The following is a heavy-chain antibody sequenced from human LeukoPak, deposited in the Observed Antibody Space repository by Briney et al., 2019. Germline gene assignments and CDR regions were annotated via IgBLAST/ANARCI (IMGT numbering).Heavy chain of an antibody. CDR2: INPNSGGT. CDR3: ARARWQLVPYFDS. J-gene: IGHJ4*01. V-gene: IGHV1-2*02. Sequence: ASVKLSCKASGYTFTDYYMHWVRQAPGQGLEWMGGINPNSGGTNFAQKFQGRVTMTGDTSISPAYLKLGSLSADATAVYFCARARWQLVPYFDSTGHGNPVTVS. D-gene: IGHD6-6*01. CDR1: GYTFTDYY.